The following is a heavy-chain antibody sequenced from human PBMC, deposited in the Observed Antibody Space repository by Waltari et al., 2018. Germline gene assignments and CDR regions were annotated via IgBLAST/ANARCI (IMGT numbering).Heavy chain of an antibody. CDR3: AKAFRGKLADGFDA. Sequence: EVQLWESGGGLVEHGSSLGLSGAASGCMFGSHAMACVRQAPGKELEWGSRIRGRRDCSGYKQAVRVPFAISSDKDEDNLKLEMNIVEAKDAAFYYCAKAFRGKLADGFDAWVQVTLVT. CDR2: IRGRRDCS. V-gene: IGHV3-23*01. J-gene: IGHJ3*01. CDR1: GCMFGSHA. D-gene: IGHD3-16*01.